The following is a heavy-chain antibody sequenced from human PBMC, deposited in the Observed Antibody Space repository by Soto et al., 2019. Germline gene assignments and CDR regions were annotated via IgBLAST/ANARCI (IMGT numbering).Heavy chain of an antibody. J-gene: IGHJ6*01. CDR2: IGTAGDT. V-gene: IGHV3-13*01. D-gene: IGHD6-13*01. CDR1: VCTFSSYD. Sequence: VGSLRLSCASSVCTFSSYDMHWVRQSTGKCLEWVSAIGTAGDTYYPGSVKGRFTISRENAKNSLYLQMNSLRAGDTAVYYCARAGSSSWYSGYYYYGMEVWGQGTTVIVSS. CDR3: ARAGSSSWYSGYYYYGMEV.